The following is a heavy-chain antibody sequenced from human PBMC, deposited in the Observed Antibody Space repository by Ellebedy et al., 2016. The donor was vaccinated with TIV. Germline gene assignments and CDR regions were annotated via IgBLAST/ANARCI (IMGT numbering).Heavy chain of an antibody. J-gene: IGHJ5*02. D-gene: IGHD6-13*01. V-gene: IGHV4-34*01. CDR1: GGSFSGYY. Sequence: SETLSLXXAVYGGSFSGYYWSWIRQPPGKGLEWIGEINHSGSTNYNPSLKSRVTISVDTSKNQFSLKLSSVTAADTAVYYCAREPVLRYSSSWSYRENWFDPWGQGTLVTVSS. CDR2: INHSGST. CDR3: AREPVLRYSSSWSYRENWFDP.